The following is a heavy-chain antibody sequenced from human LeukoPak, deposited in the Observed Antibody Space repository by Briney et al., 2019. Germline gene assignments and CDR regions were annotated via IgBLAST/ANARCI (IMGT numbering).Heavy chain of an antibody. CDR1: GGSFSGYY. D-gene: IGHD6-13*01. CDR2: INHSGST. J-gene: IGHJ5*02. V-gene: IGHV4-34*01. CDR3: ARRKIAAAGKDAWFDP. Sequence: SETLSLTCAVYGGSFSGYYWSWIRQPPGKGLEWIGEINHSGSTNYNPSLKSRVTISVDTSKNQFSLKLSSVTAADTAVYYCARRKIAAAGKDAWFDPWGQGTLATVSS.